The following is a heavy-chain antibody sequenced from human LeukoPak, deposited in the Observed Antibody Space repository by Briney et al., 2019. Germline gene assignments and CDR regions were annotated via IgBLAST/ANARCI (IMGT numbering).Heavy chain of an antibody. J-gene: IGHJ4*03. CDR3: ARGPTISETGYFDF. D-gene: IGHD1-1*01. CDR1: GGSFSTYY. CDR2: INHRGDT. V-gene: IGHV4-34*01. Sequence: PSETLSLTCAVYGGSFSTYYWSWIRQTPGKGLEWIAEINHRGDTNYNPSVKSRVTISVDTSKNQFSLKVRSLTAADTAVYYCARGPTISETGYFDFWGQGTLVTVSS.